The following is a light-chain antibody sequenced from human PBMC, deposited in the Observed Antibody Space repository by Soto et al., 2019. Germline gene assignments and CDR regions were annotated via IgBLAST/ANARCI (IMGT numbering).Light chain of an antibody. Sequence: IVLTQSPGTLSLSPGERATLSRRASQPITSRYLAWYQHQPGQAPRLLIYRTFARAPGIPDRFSGGGSGTDFTLTISRLEREDFAVYYCQQYDTSPPTFGQGTRLEIK. V-gene: IGKV3-20*01. J-gene: IGKJ5*01. CDR1: QPITSRY. CDR2: RTF. CDR3: QQYDTSPPT.